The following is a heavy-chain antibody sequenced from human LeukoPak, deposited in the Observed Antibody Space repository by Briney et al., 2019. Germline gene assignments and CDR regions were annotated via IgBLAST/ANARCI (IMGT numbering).Heavy chain of an antibody. CDR1: GFAFSTYA. CDR3: AKDQLTGGYNYGYGTFDI. CDR2: ISGRDGYT. V-gene: IGHV3-23*01. J-gene: IGHJ3*02. D-gene: IGHD5-18*01. Sequence: GGSLRLSCAASGFAFSTYAMSWVRQAPGKGLEWVSIISGRDGYTHYADAVKGRSTISRDNSKNTLYLQMNSLRAEDTAVYYCAKDQLTGGYNYGYGTFDILGQGTMVTVSS.